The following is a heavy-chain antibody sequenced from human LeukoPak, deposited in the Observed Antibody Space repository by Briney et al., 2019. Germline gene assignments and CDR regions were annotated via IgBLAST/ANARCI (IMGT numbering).Heavy chain of an antibody. D-gene: IGHD4-23*01. CDR2: ISGGDTST. V-gene: IGHV3-23*01. CDR3: AKNLNGGNTHSDY. J-gene: IGHJ4*02. CDR1: GFIFSSYA. Sequence: PGGSLRLSCAASGFIFSSYAINWVRQAPGKGLEWVSTISGGDTSTFYADSVKGRFTISRDNSKNTLYLQMNNLRAEDTAVYYCAKNLNGGNTHSDYWGQGTLVTVSS.